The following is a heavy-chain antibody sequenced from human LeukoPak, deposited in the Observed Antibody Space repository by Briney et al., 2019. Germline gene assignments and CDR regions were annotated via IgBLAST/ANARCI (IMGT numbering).Heavy chain of an antibody. V-gene: IGHV3-7*01. Sequence: PGGSLRLSCAASGFTFSSYWMSWVRQAPGKGLEWVANIKQDGSEKYYVDSVKGRFTISRDNAKNSLNLQMNSLRAEDTAVYYCARDTNSGWYAPFDYWGQGTLVTVSS. CDR3: ARDTNSGWYAPFDY. CDR2: IKQDGSEK. D-gene: IGHD6-19*01. CDR1: GFTFSSYW. J-gene: IGHJ4*02.